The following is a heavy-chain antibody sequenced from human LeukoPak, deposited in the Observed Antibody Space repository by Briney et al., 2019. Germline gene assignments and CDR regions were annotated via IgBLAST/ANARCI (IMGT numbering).Heavy chain of an antibody. CDR1: GFTFKSHW. CDR2: LSTDSTRE. D-gene: IGHD1-1*01. J-gene: IGHJ4*02. V-gene: IGHV3-74*01. CDR3: ARGERRGPLDY. Sequence: GGSLRLSRAASGFTFKSHWMHWVRQSPGKGPVWVSRLSTDSTRENYADSVKGRFTVSRDNAKNTLYLQLNSLRVDDTAVYYCARGERRGPLDYWGQGTLVTVSS.